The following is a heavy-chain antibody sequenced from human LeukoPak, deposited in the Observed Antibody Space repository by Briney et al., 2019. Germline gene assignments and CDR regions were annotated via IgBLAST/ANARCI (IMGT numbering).Heavy chain of an antibody. V-gene: IGHV4-39*01. Sequence: PSETLSLTCTVSGGSISSSSYYWGWIRQPPGKGLEWIGSIYYSGSTYYNPSLKSRVTISVDTSKNQFSLKLSSVTAADTAVYYCARHPRVEMATIRGWGQGTLVTVSS. D-gene: IGHD5-24*01. CDR1: GGSISSSSYY. CDR3: ARHPRVEMATIRG. J-gene: IGHJ4*02. CDR2: IYYSGST.